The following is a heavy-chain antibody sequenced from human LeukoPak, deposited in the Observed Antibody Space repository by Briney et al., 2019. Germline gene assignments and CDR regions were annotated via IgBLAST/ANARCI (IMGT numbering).Heavy chain of an antibody. J-gene: IGHJ3*02. D-gene: IGHD2-15*01. V-gene: IGHV1-8*01. CDR1: GYTFTSYD. CDR3: ARGYCSGGSCYDAFDI. Sequence: ASVTVSFKASGYTFTSYDINWVRQATGQGLEWMGWMNPNSGNTGYAQKFQGRATMTRNTSISTAYMELSSLRSEDTAVYYCARGYCSGGSCYDAFDIWGQGTMVTVSS. CDR2: MNPNSGNT.